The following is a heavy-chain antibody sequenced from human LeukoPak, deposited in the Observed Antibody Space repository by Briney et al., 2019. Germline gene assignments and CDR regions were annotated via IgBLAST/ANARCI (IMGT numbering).Heavy chain of an antibody. J-gene: IGHJ4*02. V-gene: IGHV3-23*01. CDR1: GFTFSSYG. CDR2: ISGSGGST. CDR3: AKGSTMIVVVTPIYYFDY. D-gene: IGHD3-22*01. Sequence: GGSLRLSCAASGFTFSSYGMSWVRQAPGKGLEWVSAISGSGGSTYYADSVKGRFTISRDNSKNTLYLQMNSLRAEDTAVYYCAKGSTMIVVVTPIYYFDYWGQGTLVTVSS.